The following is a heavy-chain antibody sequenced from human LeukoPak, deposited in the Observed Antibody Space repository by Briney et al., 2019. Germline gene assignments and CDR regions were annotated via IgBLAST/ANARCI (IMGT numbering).Heavy chain of an antibody. CDR3: ASYPKRGAVDWFDP. CDR2: INPSGGST. D-gene: IGHD6-19*01. CDR1: GYTFTGYY. J-gene: IGHJ5*02. V-gene: IGHV1-46*01. Sequence: GASVRVSCKASGYTFTGYYMHWVRQAPGQGLEWMGIINPSGGSTSYAQKFQGRVTMTRDMSTSTVYMELSSLRSEDTAVYYCASYPKRGAVDWFDPWGQGTLVTVSS.